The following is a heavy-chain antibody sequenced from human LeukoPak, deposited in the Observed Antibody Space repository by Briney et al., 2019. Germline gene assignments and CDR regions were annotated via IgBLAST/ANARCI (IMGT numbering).Heavy chain of an antibody. CDR1: GGSISSGGYY. V-gene: IGHV4-31*03. Sequence: PSETLSLTCTVSGGSISSGGYYWSWIRQHPGKGLEWIGYIYYSGSTYYNPSLKSRVTISVDTSKNQFSLKPSSVTAADTAVYYCARGTPSSWYEDIYYYYGMDVWGQGTTVTVSS. D-gene: IGHD6-13*01. CDR3: ARGTPSSWYEDIYYYYGMDV. J-gene: IGHJ6*02. CDR2: IYYSGST.